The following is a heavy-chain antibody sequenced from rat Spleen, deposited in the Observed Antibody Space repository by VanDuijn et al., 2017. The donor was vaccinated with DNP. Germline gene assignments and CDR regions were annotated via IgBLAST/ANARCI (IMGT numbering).Heavy chain of an antibody. CDR2: IIYDGTRT. Sequence: EVQLVESGGGLIQPGRSLNLSCAASGFTFSDYNMAWVRQAPKRGLEWVASIIYDGTRTYYRDSVKGRFTMSRDNAKSTLYLQMDSLRSEDTATYFCATRDYYRGPYNWFAYWGQGTLVTVSS. J-gene: IGHJ3*01. CDR1: GFTFSDYN. D-gene: IGHD1-1*01. V-gene: IGHV5S10*01. CDR3: ATRDYYRGPYNWFAY.